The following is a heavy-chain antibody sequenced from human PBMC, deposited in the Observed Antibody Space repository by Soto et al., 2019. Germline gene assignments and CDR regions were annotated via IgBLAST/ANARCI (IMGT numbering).Heavy chain of an antibody. D-gene: IGHD6-13*01. CDR2: IRSKANSYAT. CDR1: GFTFSGSA. V-gene: IGHV3-73*01. Sequence: GGSLRLSCAASGFTFSGSAMHWVRQASGKGLEWVGRIRSKANSYATAYAASVKGRFTISRDDSKNTAYLQMNSLKTEDTAVYYCTRHRFASPSSWMDYWGQGTLVTVYS. J-gene: IGHJ4*02. CDR3: TRHRFASPSSWMDY.